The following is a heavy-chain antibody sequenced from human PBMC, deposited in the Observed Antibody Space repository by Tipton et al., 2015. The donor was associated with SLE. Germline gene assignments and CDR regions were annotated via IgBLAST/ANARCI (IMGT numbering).Heavy chain of an antibody. D-gene: IGHD2-2*01. CDR2: IYYSGCT. V-gene: IGHV4-59*11. J-gene: IGHJ6*03. CDR3: ARAELVPAVMPWEGLGFYSYYMDV. CDR1: DGSITSLY. Sequence: TLSLTCFASDGSITSLYWSWIRQPPGRGLEWIGSIYYSGCTNYNPSLKSRVTISVDTSNNQFSLKLSSVTAADTAVYFCARAELVPAVMPWEGLGFYSYYMDVWGKGTTVTVSS.